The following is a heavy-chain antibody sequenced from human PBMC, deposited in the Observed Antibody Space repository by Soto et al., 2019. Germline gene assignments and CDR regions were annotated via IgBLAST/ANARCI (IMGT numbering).Heavy chain of an antibody. J-gene: IGHJ6*02. Sequence: PSETLSLTCTVSGDSIGTYYWSWIRQTPGKGLEWIGYIYYSGSTNYNPSLKSRVTMSVDTSKNQVSLRLTSVTAADTAVYYCARDGSPTNYYYSAMDVWGQGITVTVSS. CDR2: IYYSGST. CDR3: ARDGSPTNYYYSAMDV. V-gene: IGHV4-59*01. D-gene: IGHD4-17*01. CDR1: GDSIGTYY.